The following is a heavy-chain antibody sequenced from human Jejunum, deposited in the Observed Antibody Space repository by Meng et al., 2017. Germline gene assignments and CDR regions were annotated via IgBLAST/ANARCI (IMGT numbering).Heavy chain of an antibody. J-gene: IGHJ5*02. V-gene: IGHV4-30-4*01. D-gene: IGHD2-8*01. CDR2: ISFSGKT. CDR1: GGSISSGNYT. Sequence: QVQLQESGPGLVKPSQTLSRTGTVPGGSISSGNYTWSWIRQPPGKGLEWIGYISFSGKTSYNPSFKSRVTISLDTSKNHFSLTLTSVTVADTAGYYCARGGNGGRLGDNWFDPWGQGTLVTSPQ. CDR3: ARGGNGGRLGDNWFDP.